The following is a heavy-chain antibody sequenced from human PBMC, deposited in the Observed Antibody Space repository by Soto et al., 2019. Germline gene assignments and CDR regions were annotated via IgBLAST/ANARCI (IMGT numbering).Heavy chain of an antibody. V-gene: IGHV3-30*18. J-gene: IGHJ6*02. Sequence: GGSLRLSCVVSGLTFSDYGFHWVRQAPGKGLDWVAAISYDGSFVYYADSVRGRFTISRDNSRNTLDLQMNTLRHEDTAVYYCAKERGRNRNFAMDVWGQGTSVTVSS. D-gene: IGHD1-1*01. CDR1: GLTFSDYG. CDR3: AKERGRNRNFAMDV. CDR2: ISYDGSFV.